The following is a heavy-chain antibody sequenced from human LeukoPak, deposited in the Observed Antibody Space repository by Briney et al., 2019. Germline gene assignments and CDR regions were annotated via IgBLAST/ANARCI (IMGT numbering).Heavy chain of an antibody. V-gene: IGHV4-30-2*03. CDR1: GGSISSGSYY. CDR2: IYYSGST. CDR3: ARLLLEMDV. J-gene: IGHJ6*04. Sequence: SQTLSLTCTVSGGSISSGSYYWSWIRQPAGKGLEWIGSIYYSGSTYYNPSLKSRVTISVDTSKNQFSLKLSSVTAADTAVYYCARLLLEMDVWGKGTTVTVSS.